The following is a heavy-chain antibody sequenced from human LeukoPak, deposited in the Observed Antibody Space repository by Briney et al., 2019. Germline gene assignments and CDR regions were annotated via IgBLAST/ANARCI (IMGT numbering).Heavy chain of an antibody. CDR1: GDSFSGYY. D-gene: IGHD1/OR15-1a*01. V-gene: IGHV4-34*01. CDR3: ATRRGGPYPYYFDH. CDR2: VNDRGTT. J-gene: IGHJ4*02. Sequence: SETLSRTCAVYGDSFSGYYWSWIRQSPGTGLEWIGEVNDRGTTNYNPNLKSRVTISVVTSSNQFSLKLTSVTAADTAIYFCATRRGGPYPYYFDHWDQGALVTVSS.